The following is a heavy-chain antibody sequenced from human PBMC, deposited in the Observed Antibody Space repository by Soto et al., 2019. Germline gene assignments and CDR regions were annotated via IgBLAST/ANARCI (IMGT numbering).Heavy chain of an antibody. CDR3: ARVPSX. V-gene: IGHV4-61*01. CDR2: FYYTGSI. J-gene: IGHJ5*02. CDR1: GGSVSSGNYY. Sequence: PSETLSLTCTVSGGSVSSGNYYWSWIRQPPGKGLEWIGYFYYTGSINYNPSLKSRVTISIDASKNQFSLRLSSVTAADTAVYYCARVPSXWGQGTLVTVSS.